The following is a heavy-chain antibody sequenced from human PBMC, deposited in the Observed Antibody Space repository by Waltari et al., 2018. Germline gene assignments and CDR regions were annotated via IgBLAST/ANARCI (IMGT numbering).Heavy chain of an antibody. J-gene: IGHJ4*02. CDR3: ARGGRIAARRLYYFDY. CDR1: GFTFTSSA. V-gene: IGHV1-58*01. D-gene: IGHD6-6*01. Sequence: QMQLVQSGPEVKKPGTSVKVSCKASGFTFTSSAVQWVRQARGQRLEWIGWIVVGSGNTNYAQKFQERVTITRDMSTSTAYMELSSLRSEDTAVYYCARGGRIAARRLYYFDYWGQGTLVTVSS. CDR2: IVVGSGNT.